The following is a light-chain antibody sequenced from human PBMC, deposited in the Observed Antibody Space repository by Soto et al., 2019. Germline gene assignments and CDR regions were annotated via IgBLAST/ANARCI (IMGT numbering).Light chain of an antibody. CDR3: QQYHHWPPIT. CDR1: QSVSTS. J-gene: IGKJ5*01. V-gene: IGKV3-15*01. Sequence: EILMTQSPATLSVSPGESATLSCRASQSVSTSLAWYQQKPGQAPRLLIYGASTRATDIPARFSGSGSGTEFTPTISSLQSEDFAVYYCQQYHHWPPITFGQGTRLEIK. CDR2: GAS.